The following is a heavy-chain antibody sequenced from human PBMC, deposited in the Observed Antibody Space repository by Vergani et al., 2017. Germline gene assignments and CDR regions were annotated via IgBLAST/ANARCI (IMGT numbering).Heavy chain of an antibody. J-gene: IGHJ4*02. CDR2: IYYSGST. CDR1: GGSVSSGSYY. Sequence: QVQLQESGPGLVKPSETLSLTCTVSGGSVSSGSYYWSWIRQPPGKGLEWIGYIYYSGSTNYNPSLKSRVTISVDTSKNQFSLKLSSVTAADTAVYYCARDDGYSYGYVQYYWGQGTLVTVSS. D-gene: IGHD5-18*01. CDR3: ARDDGYSYGYVQYY. V-gene: IGHV4-61*01.